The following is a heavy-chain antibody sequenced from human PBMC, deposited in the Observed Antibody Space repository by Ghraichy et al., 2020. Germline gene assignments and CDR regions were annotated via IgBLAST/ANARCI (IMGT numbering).Heavy chain of an antibody. D-gene: IGHD4-17*01. Sequence: GESLNISCAASGFSFSSYTMNWVRQAPGKGLEWVSFISQSSSTIYYADSVKGRFTIYRDNAKNSLFLQMNSLGAEDTAVYYCATVGYGDYSEYFHHWGQGTLVTVSS. J-gene: IGHJ1*01. CDR2: ISQSSSTI. CDR1: GFSFSSYT. V-gene: IGHV3-48*01. CDR3: ATVGYGDYSEYFHH.